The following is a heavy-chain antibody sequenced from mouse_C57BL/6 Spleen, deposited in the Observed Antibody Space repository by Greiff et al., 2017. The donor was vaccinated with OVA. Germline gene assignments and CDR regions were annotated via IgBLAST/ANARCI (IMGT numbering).Heavy chain of an antibody. J-gene: IGHJ4*01. V-gene: IGHV1-18*01. Sequence: EVQGVESGPELVKPGASVKIPCKASGYTFTDYNMDWVKQSHGKSLEWIGDINPNNGGTIYNQKFKGKATLTVDKSSSTAYMELRSLTSEDTAVDYCARSNYHYAMDYWGQGTSVTVSS. CDR1: GYTFTDYN. CDR2: INPNNGGT. CDR3: ARSNYHYAMDY. D-gene: IGHD2-1*01.